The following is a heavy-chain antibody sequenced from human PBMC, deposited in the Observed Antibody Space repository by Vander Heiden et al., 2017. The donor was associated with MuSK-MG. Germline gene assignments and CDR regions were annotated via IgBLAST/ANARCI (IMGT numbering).Heavy chain of an antibody. CDR1: GFTFSDYS. CDR3: AREPYGDDYSYYGLDG. Sequence: EVLLVESGGGLVQPGGSLRVSCEVSGFTFSDYSFNWVRQAPGKGLEWVSYINSISGSTIFYADAVRGRFTTSRDNAKNAVYLELNSLSPEDTAVYYCAREPYGDDYSYYGLDGGGQGTTVTVS. D-gene: IGHD4-17*01. CDR2: INSISGSTI. V-gene: IGHV3-48*04. J-gene: IGHJ6*02.